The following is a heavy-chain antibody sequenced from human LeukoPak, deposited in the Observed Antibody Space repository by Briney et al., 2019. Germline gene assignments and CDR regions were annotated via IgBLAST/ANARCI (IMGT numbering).Heavy chain of an antibody. CDR2: IIPIFGTA. V-gene: IGHV1-69*06. CDR1: GGTFSSYA. D-gene: IGHD6-6*01. J-gene: IGHJ6*03. Sequence: ASVKVSCKASGGTFSSYAISWVRQAPGQGLEWMGGIIPIFGTANYAQKFQGRVTITADKSTSTAYMELSSLRSEDTAVYYCAISSSGYYYYYMDVWGKGTTVTVSS. CDR3: AISSSGYYYYYMDV.